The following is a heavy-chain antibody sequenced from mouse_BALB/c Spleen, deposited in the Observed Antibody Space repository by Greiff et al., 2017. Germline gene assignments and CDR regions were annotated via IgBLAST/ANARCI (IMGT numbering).Heavy chain of an antibody. V-gene: IGHV14-1*02. Sequence: EVQLQQSGAELVRPGALVKLSCKASGFNIKDYYMHWVKQRPEQGLEWIGWIDPENGNTIYDPKFQGKASITADTSSNTAYLQLSSLTSEDTAVYYCARLDGYEGFAYWGQGTLVTVSA. J-gene: IGHJ3*01. CDR2: IDPENGNT. CDR3: ARLDGYEGFAY. CDR1: GFNIKDYY. D-gene: IGHD2-2*01.